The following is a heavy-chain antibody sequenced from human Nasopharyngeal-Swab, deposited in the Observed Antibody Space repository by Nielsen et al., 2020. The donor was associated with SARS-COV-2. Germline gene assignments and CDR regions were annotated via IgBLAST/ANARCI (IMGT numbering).Heavy chain of an antibody. Sequence: SGPTLVKPTQTLTLTCTFSGFSLSTSGMSLSWIRQPPGKALEWLALIDGDDDKYYSTSLKTRLTISKDTSKNQVVLTVTNMDHVDTATYYCARTPRQHFDSWGQGTRVTVSS. J-gene: IGHJ4*02. V-gene: IGHV2-70*01. CDR1: GFSLSTSGMS. CDR3: ARTPRQHFDS. CDR2: IDGDDDK.